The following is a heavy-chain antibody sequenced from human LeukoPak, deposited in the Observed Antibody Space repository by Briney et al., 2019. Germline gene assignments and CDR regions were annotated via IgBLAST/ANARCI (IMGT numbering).Heavy chain of an antibody. CDR3: ARGYDSSGYRDYFDY. CDR1: GFTFSSYS. CDR2: ISSSSSYI. Sequence: GGSLRLSCAASGFTFSSYSMNWVRQAPGKGLEWVSSISSSSSYIYYADSVKGRFTISRDNAKNSLYLQMNSLRAEDTAVYSCARGYDSSGYRDYFDYWGQGTLVTVSS. V-gene: IGHV3-21*01. D-gene: IGHD3-22*01. J-gene: IGHJ4*02.